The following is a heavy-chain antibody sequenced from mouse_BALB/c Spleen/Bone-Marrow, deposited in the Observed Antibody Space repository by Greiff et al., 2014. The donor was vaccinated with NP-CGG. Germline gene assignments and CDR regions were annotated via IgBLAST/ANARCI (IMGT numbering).Heavy chain of an antibody. J-gene: IGHJ1*01. CDR3: ASYYSGRYFDV. CDR1: GFNIKDTY. V-gene: IGHV14-3*02. CDR2: IDPANGNT. D-gene: IGHD1-1*01. Sequence: EVKLVESGAELVKPGASVKLSCTASGFNIKDTYMHWVKQRPEQGLEWIGRIDPANGNTKYDPKFQGKATITADTSSNTAYLQLSSLTSEDTAVYYCASYYSGRYFDVWGAGTTVTVSS.